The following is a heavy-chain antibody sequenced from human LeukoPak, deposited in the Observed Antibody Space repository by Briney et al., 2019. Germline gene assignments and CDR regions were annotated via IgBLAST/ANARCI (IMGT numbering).Heavy chain of an antibody. V-gene: IGHV3-23*01. Sequence: QPGGSLRLSCAASGFTFSSYAVSWVRQAPGKGLEWVSAISGSGGGTYYADSVKGRFTISKDNSKNTLYLQMNSLSTEDTAVYYCAKTTTGYSSGRYPGWPVDNWGQGTLVAVSS. D-gene: IGHD6-19*01. CDR3: AKTTTGYSSGRYPGWPVDN. CDR2: ISGSGGGT. CDR1: GFTFSSYA. J-gene: IGHJ4*02.